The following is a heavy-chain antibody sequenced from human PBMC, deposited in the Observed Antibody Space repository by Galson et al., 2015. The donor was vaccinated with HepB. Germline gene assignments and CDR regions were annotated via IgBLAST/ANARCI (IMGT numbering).Heavy chain of an antibody. Sequence: SLRLSCAASGFTFSNHAITWVRQAPGQGLEWVSAISDSGDSTYYADSVRGRFTISRDNSKNTLYLQMNGLTADDTAVYFCAKDAAPGSGSRYFDDWGQGTLVTVSS. V-gene: IGHV3-23*01. CDR3: AKDAAPGSGSRYFDD. D-gene: IGHD6-19*01. CDR2: ISDSGDST. CDR1: GFTFSNHA. J-gene: IGHJ4*02.